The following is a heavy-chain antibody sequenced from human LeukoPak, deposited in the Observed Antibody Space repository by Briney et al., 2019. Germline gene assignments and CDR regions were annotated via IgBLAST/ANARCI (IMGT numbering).Heavy chain of an antibody. CDR1: GYTFTGYY. D-gene: IGHD3-22*01. J-gene: IGHJ4*02. CDR2: IYPNSGGT. V-gene: IGHV1-2*02. Sequence: ASVKVSCKASGYTFTGYYMHWVRQAPGQGLEWMGWIYPNSGGTNYAQKFQGRVTMTRDTSISTAYMELSRLRSDDTAVYYCARAGYYYDSSGYPFDYWGEGTLVTVSS. CDR3: ARAGYYYDSSGYPFDY.